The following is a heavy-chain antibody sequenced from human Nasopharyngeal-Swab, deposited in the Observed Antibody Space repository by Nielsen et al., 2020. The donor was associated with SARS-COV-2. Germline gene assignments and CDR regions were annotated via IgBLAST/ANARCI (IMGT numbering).Heavy chain of an antibody. J-gene: IGHJ4*02. CDR3: ARDGGAPIFDY. CDR2: ISSSSSYI. D-gene: IGHD1-26*01. Sequence: GGYLRLSCAASGFTFRSYSMNWVRQAPGKGLEWVSSISSSSSYIYYADSAKDRFTISRDNAKNSLYLQMNSLRAEDTAVYYCARDGGAPIFDYWGQGTLVTVSS. V-gene: IGHV3-21*01. CDR1: GFTFRSYS.